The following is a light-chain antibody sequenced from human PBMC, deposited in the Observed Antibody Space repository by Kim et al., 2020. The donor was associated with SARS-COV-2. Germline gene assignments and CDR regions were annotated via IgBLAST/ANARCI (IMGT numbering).Light chain of an antibody. V-gene: IGLV1-40*01. CDR3: QSYDNSLSVWV. CDR1: SSNIGAGSV. Sequence: QGVTISCTGSSSNIGAGSVVHWYQQLPGTAPRLLIFGNNNRPSGVPDRFSGSKSGTSASLAITGLQAEDESAYYCQSYDNSLSVWVFGGGTQLTVL. J-gene: IGLJ3*02. CDR2: GNN.